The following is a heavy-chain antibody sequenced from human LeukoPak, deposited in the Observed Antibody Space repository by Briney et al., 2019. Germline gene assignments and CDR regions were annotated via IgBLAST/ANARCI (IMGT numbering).Heavy chain of an antibody. CDR2: IYPGDSDT. D-gene: IGHD3-9*01. Sequence: GESLKISCKGSGYSFTNYWIGWVRQMPGKGLEWMAIIYPGDSDTGYSPSFRGQVTISADKSISAAYLQWSSLKASDTAMYYCARRLRDSDGGYFDYWGQGTLVTVSS. CDR1: GYSFTNYW. V-gene: IGHV5-51*01. CDR3: ARRLRDSDGGYFDY. J-gene: IGHJ4*02.